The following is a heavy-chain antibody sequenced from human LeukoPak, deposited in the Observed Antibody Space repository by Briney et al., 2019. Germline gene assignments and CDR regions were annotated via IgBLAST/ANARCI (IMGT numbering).Heavy chain of an antibody. CDR2: IRYDGSNK. CDR3: AKNDLIGYKEAPDY. J-gene: IGHJ4*02. CDR1: GFTFSGYG. V-gene: IGHV3-30*02. D-gene: IGHD3-9*01. Sequence: PGGSLRLSCAASGFTFSGYGMHWVRQAPGKGLEWVAFIRYDGSNKYYADSVKGRFTISRDNSENTLHLHMNSLRTEDTAVYYCAKNDLIGYKEAPDYWGQGTLVTVSS.